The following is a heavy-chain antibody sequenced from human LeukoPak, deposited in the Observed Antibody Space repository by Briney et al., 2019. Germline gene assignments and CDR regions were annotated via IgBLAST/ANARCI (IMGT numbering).Heavy chain of an antibody. J-gene: IGHJ3*02. V-gene: IGHV1-18*01. CDR2: ISAYSGNT. CDR3: ARGPRAYCGGDCYSDAFDI. CDR1: GYTFTSYG. D-gene: IGHD2-21*02. Sequence: GASVKVSCKASGYTFTSYGISWVRQAPGQGLEWMGWISAYSGNTNYAQKLQGRVTMTTDTSTSTAYMELRSLRSDDTAVYYCARGPRAYCGGDCYSDAFDIWGQGTMVTVSS.